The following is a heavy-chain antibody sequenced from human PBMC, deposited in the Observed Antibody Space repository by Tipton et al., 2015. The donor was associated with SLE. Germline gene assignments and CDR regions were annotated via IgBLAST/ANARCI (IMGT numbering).Heavy chain of an antibody. Sequence: TLSLTCAVYGGSFSGYYWSWIRQPPGKGLEWIGEINHSGSTNYNPSLKSRVTISVDTSKNQFSLKLSSVTAADTAVYYCARRVFGYSYGPDGFDIWGQGTMVTVSS. CDR2: INHSGST. CDR1: GGSFSGYY. V-gene: IGHV4-34*01. CDR3: ARRVFGYSYGPDGFDI. J-gene: IGHJ3*02. D-gene: IGHD5-18*01.